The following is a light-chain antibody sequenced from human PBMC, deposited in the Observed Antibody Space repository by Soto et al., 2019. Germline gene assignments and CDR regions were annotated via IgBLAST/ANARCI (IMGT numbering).Light chain of an antibody. CDR3: QQCNSYSLT. Sequence: EIVLTQSPATLSVSPGERATLSCRASQSISSNLAWYQQKNGQTPRLLIYGASTRAAGIPARFSGSGSGTEFTLTINSLQPDDFATYYCQQCNSYSLTFGQGTKVDIK. CDR1: QSISSN. J-gene: IGKJ1*01. V-gene: IGKV3-15*01. CDR2: GAS.